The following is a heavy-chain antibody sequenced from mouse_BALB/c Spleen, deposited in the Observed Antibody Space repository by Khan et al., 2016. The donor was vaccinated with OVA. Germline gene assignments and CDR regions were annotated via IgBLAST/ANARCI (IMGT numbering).Heavy chain of an antibody. J-gene: IGHJ3*01. V-gene: IGHV1S136*01. D-gene: IGHD3-1*01. CDR1: GYTFTSYD. CDR2: INPYNDYT. CDR3: NRGVLGLQTWFAY. Sequence: VQLQQSGPELVKPGASVKMSCKASGYTFTSYDMHWVKQKPGQGLEWIGYINPYNDYTKFNEKFKGKATLTSDKSSSTAYMELSSLTSEDSAVFYLNRGVLGLQTWFAYWGQGTLVTVSA.